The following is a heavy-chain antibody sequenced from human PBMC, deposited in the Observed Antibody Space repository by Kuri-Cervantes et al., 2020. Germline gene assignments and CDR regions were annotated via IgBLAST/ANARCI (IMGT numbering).Heavy chain of an antibody. CDR1: GYSISSGYY. V-gene: IGHV4-61*01. J-gene: IGHJ4*02. Sequence: SETLSLTCAVSGYSISSGYYWGWIRQPPGKGLEWIGYIYYSGSTNYNPSLKSRVTISVDTSKNQFSLKLSSVTAADTAVYYCARSPPPTSYDYIWGSYRPWFDYWGQGTLVTVSS. CDR3: ARSPPPTSYDYIWGSYRPWFDY. CDR2: IYYSGST. D-gene: IGHD3-16*02.